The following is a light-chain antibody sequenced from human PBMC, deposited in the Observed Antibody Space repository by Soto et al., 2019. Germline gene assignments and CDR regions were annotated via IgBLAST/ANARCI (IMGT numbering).Light chain of an antibody. J-gene: IGKJ1*01. CDR1: QSISDT. V-gene: IGKV3-15*01. Sequence: EIVMTQSPATLSVSPGGRATLSCRARQSISDTLAWYQQKPGQAPRLLIYGASTRATGFPARFSVSGSGTDFNLTISSLQSEDFPVYYCQQYNHWPWTFGQGTKVEIK. CDR2: GAS. CDR3: QQYNHWPWT.